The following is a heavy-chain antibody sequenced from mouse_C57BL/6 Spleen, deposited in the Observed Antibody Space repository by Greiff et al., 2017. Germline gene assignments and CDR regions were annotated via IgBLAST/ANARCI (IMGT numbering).Heavy chain of an antibody. V-gene: IGHV1-7*01. J-gene: IGHJ3*01. CDR3: AREEREAWFAC. CDR2: INPSSGYT. CDR1: GYTFTSYW. Sequence: QVQLQQSGAELAKPGASVKLSCKASGYTFTSYWMHWVKQRPGQGLEWIGYINPSSGYTKYNQKFKDKATLTADKSSSTAYMQLRSLTDEDSAVCYSAREEREAWFACRGQAALVTVAA.